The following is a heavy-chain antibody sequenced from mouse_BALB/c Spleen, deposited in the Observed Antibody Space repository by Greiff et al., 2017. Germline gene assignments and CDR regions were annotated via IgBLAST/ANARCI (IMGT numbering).Heavy chain of an antibody. CDR3: ARVNYGNPYYAMDY. CDR2: IWAGGST. D-gene: IGHD2-1*01. J-gene: IGHJ4*01. Sequence: VQVVESGPGLVAPSQSLSITCTVSGFSLTSYGVHWVRQPPGKGLEWLGVIWAGGSTNYNSALMSRLSSSKDNSKSQVFLKMNSLQTDDTAMYYCARVNYGNPYYAMDYGGQGTSVTVSS. CDR1: GFSLTSYG. V-gene: IGHV2-9*02.